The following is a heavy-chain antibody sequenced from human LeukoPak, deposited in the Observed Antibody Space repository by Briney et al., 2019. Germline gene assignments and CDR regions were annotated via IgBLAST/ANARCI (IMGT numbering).Heavy chain of an antibody. J-gene: IGHJ4*02. CDR2: TNAGSGNS. CDR3: ARVDYYGSGNYFDY. D-gene: IGHD3-10*01. V-gene: IGHV1-3*01. CDR1: GYSLNYSA. Sequence: ASVKVSCKASGYSLNYSAMHWVRQAPGQSLEWMGWTNAGSGNSAYSQRFQGRVTITRGTSANTAYMELRSLRSEDTAVYYCARVDYYGSGNYFDYWGQGSLVTVSS.